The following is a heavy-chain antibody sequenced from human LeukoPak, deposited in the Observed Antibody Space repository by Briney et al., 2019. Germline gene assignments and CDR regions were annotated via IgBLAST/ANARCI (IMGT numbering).Heavy chain of an antibody. D-gene: IGHD1-26*01. CDR2: INPSGGST. CDR3: ARVSSGAALDY. Sequence: ASVKVSCKASGYTFTGYYMHWVRQAPGQGLEWMGIINPSGGSTSYAQKFQGRVTMTRDTSTSTVYMELSSLRSEDTAVYYCARVSSGAALDYWGQGTLVTVSS. J-gene: IGHJ4*02. V-gene: IGHV1-46*01. CDR1: GYTFTGYY.